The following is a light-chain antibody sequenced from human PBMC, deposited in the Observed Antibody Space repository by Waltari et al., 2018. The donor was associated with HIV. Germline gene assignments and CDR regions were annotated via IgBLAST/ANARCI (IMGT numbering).Light chain of an antibody. Sequence: QSVLTQPPSTSGTPGQRVTISCSGRISNIGNNYVYWYQHHPGTAHKPPLYNNNRRPSGLPDRFSGSKSDTSASLAISGLRSEDEADYYCSTWDDKMSGVIFGGGTKLTVL. V-gene: IGLV1-47*01. J-gene: IGLJ2*01. CDR1: ISNIGNNY. CDR2: NNN. CDR3: STWDDKMSGVI.